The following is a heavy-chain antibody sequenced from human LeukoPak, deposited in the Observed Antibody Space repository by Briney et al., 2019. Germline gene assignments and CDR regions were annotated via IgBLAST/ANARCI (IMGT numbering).Heavy chain of an antibody. CDR2: IGTAGDT. CDR3: ARATGTWYFDY. V-gene: IGHV3-13*01. J-gene: IGHJ4*02. CDR1: GLTFSSYD. Sequence: PGGSLRLSCAASGLTFSSYDMHWVRQATGKGLEWVSAIGTAGDTYYPGSVKGRFTISRENAKNSLYLQMDSLRAGDTAVYYCARATGTWYFDYWGQGTLVTVSS. D-gene: IGHD1-1*01.